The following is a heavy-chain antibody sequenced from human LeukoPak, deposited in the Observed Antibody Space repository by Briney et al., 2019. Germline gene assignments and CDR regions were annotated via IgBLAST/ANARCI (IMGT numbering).Heavy chain of an antibody. CDR2: IKEDGSEK. Sequence: HPGGSLRLSCAASGFTFSSNWMSWVRQAPGKGVEWVANIKEDGSEKYYVDSVKGRFTISRDNAKNSLYLQMNSLRAEDTAVYYCARDEYSWNVDAFDIWGQGTVVTVSS. D-gene: IGHD1-20*01. CDR3: ARDEYSWNVDAFDI. J-gene: IGHJ3*02. V-gene: IGHV3-7*01. CDR1: GFTFSSNW.